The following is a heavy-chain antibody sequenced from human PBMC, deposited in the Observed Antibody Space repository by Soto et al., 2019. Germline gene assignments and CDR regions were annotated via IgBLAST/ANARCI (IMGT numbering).Heavy chain of an antibody. CDR1: GFSFSSYW. D-gene: IGHD5-18*01. CDR3: AKREGNTYGLFH. Sequence: VQLVESGGGLVQPGGSLRLSCAASGFSFSSYWMHWVRQAPGKGLVWVSRIKTDGSSTDYADSVKGRFTISRDNAKNTLYLQMNSLRAEDTAVYYCAKREGNTYGLFHWGQGTLVTVSS. CDR2: IKTDGSST. V-gene: IGHV3-74*01. J-gene: IGHJ4*02.